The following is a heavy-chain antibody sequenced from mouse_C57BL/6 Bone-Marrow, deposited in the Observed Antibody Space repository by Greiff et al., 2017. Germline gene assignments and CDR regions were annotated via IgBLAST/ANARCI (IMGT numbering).Heavy chain of an antibody. CDR2: IHPNSGST. Sequence: QVQLKESGAELVKPGASVKLSCKASGYTFTSYWMHWVKQRPGQGLEWIGMIHPNSGSTNYNEKFKSKATLTVDKASSTAYMQLSSLTSVDSAVYYCARPLTDYWGQGTLVTVSA. CDR3: ARPLTDY. V-gene: IGHV1-64*01. D-gene: IGHD1-1*01. CDR1: GYTFTSYW. J-gene: IGHJ3*01.